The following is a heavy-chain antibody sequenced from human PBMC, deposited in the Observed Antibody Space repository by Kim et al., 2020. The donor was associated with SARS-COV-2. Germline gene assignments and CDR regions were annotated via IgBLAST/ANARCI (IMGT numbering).Heavy chain of an antibody. CDR3: ARDPAAAGTRVEWFDP. Sequence: GGSLRLSCAASGFTFSSYWMSWVRQAPGKGLEWVANIKQDGSEKYYVDSVKGRITISRDKAKNSLYLQMNSLGAEDTAVYYCARDPAAAGTRVEWFDPWGQGTLVTVSS. V-gene: IGHV3-7*01. CDR2: IKQDGSEK. CDR1: GFTFSSYW. J-gene: IGHJ5*02. D-gene: IGHD6-13*01.